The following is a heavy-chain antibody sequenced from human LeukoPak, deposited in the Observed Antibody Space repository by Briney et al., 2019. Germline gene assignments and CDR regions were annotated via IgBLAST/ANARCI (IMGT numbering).Heavy chain of an antibody. J-gene: IGHJ5*01. CDR1: GFTFSSYS. D-gene: IGHD6-6*01. V-gene: IGHV3-48*04. Sequence: GGSLRLSCAASGFTFSSYSMSWVRQAPGKGLEWVSYISSSSSTIYYADSVKGRFTISRDNAKSSLFLQMNSLRPEDTALYYCSREDYSTSSDSWGQGTLVTVSS. CDR2: ISSSSSTI. CDR3: SREDYSTSSDS.